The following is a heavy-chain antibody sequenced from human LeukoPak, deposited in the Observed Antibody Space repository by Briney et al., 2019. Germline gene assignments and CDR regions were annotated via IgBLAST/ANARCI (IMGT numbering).Heavy chain of an antibody. CDR1: GFTFSSYA. V-gene: IGHV3-23*01. CDR2: ISGTGGST. Sequence: GGSLRLSCAASGFTFSSYAITWVRQAPGKGLEWVSAISGTGGSTYYADSVKGRFTISRDNAKNTLYLQMNSLRAEDTAVYYCAKDRTSLSYYYYGMDVWGQGTTVTVSS. CDR3: AKDRTSLSYYYYGMDV. J-gene: IGHJ6*02.